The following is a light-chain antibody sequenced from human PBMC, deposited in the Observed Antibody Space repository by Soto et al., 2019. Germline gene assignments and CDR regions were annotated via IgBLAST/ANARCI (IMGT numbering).Light chain of an antibody. J-gene: IGLJ1*01. CDR1: SSDVGGYNY. V-gene: IGLV2-14*01. CDR2: EVS. CDR3: SSYTSSSTYV. Sequence: QSVLTQPASVAGSLGQSITISCTGTSSDVGGYNYVSWYQQLPGKAPRLMIYEVSNRPSGVSNRFSGSKSGNTASLTISGLQAEGEADYYCSSYTSSSTYVFGTGTKVTVL.